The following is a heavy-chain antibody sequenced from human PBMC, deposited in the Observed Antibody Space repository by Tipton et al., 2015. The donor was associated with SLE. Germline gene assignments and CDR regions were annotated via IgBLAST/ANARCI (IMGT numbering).Heavy chain of an antibody. V-gene: IGHV3-48*03. CDR1: GFTFSSYE. CDR2: ISSSGGTI. D-gene: IGHD1-26*01. CDR3: ARDLTTSGSYGYYGMDV. J-gene: IGHJ6*02. Sequence: SLRLSCAASGFTFSSYEMNWVRQAPGKGLEWVSYISSSGGTIYYADSVKGRFTISRDNAKNSLYLQMNSLRAEDTAVYYCARDLTTSGSYGYYGMDVWGQGTTVTVSS.